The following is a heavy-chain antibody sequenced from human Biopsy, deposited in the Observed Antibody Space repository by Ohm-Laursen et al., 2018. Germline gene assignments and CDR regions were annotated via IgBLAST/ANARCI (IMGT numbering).Heavy chain of an antibody. CDR3: ARTPGKAVAGRFLDL. J-gene: IGHJ2*01. D-gene: IGHD6-19*01. V-gene: IGHV4-4*07. CDR1: GGSTNDYF. CDR2: IYSSGGS. Sequence: SDTLSLTCSVSGGSTNDYFWSWICQPEGEALEWIGRIYSSGGSSYNPSLKSRISMSIDTSNNQFSLTLTSVTAADTAVYYCARTPGKAVAGRFLDLWGRGTLVTVSS.